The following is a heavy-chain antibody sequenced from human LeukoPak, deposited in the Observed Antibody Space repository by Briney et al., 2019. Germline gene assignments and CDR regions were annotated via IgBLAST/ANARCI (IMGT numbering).Heavy chain of an antibody. CDR2: IIPIFGTA. CDR1: GGTFSSYA. D-gene: IGHD3-22*01. V-gene: IGHV1-69*13. CDR3: ARVGPYDSSGYNHYYYYYGMDV. Sequence: SVKVSCKASGGTFSSYAISWARQAPGQGLKWMGGIIPIFGTANYAQKFQGRVTITADESTSTAYMELSSLRSEDTAVYYCARVGPYDSSGYNHYYYYYGMDVWGQGTTVTVSS. J-gene: IGHJ6*02.